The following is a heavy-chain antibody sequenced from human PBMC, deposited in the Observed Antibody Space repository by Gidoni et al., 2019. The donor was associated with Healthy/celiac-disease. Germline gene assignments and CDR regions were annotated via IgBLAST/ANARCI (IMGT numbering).Heavy chain of an antibody. Sequence: QVQLQESYPGLGKPSETLSLTGAIAGYSISSGYYWGWNRQPPGKGLEWIGSIYHSGSTYYSPSLKSRVTISVDTSKNQFSLKLSSVTAADTAVYYCARGIAVAGPFDYWGQGTLVTVSS. CDR1: GYSISSGYY. J-gene: IGHJ4*02. CDR2: IYHSGST. D-gene: IGHD6-19*01. V-gene: IGHV4-38-2*01. CDR3: ARGIAVAGPFDY.